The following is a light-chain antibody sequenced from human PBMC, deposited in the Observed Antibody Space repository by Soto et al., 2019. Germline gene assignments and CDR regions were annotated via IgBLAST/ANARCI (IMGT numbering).Light chain of an antibody. CDR1: QSVFYSSNNKNY. CDR2: WAS. CDR3: QQYYSTPRT. V-gene: IGKV4-1*01. Sequence: DIVMTQSPDSLTVSLGERTTINCKSSQSVFYSSNNKNYIAWYQQKPGQPPNLLIYWASTRESGVPDRFSGSGSGTDFTLTISSLQAEDVAVYYCQQYYSTPRTVGQGTKVEIK. J-gene: IGKJ1*01.